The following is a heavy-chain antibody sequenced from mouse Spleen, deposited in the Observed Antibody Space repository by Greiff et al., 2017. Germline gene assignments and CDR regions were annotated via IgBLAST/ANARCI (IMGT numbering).Heavy chain of an antibody. CDR3: ARLGLYGNYLPFDY. CDR1: GYSFTGYY. D-gene: IGHD2-1*01. V-gene: IGHV1-42*01. CDR2: INPSTGGT. Sequence: EVQLVESGPELVKPGASVKISCKASGYSFTGYYMNWVKQSPEKSLEWIGEINPSTGGTTYNQKFKAKATLTVDKSSSTAYMQLKSLTSEDSAVYYCARLGLYGNYLPFDYWGQGTTLTVSS. J-gene: IGHJ2*01.